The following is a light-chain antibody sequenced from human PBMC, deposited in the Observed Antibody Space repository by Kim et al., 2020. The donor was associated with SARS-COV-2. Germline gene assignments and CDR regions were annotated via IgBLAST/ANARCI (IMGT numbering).Light chain of an antibody. CDR3: GSYVGNNNFV. Sequence: GQSVPISCTGTSSDVVGYNYVSWYQPHPGKAPKLMSYEVTKRPSGVPDRFSGSKSGNTASLTVSGLQAEDEADYYCGSYVGNNNFVFGTGTKVTVL. CDR1: SSDVVGYNY. CDR2: EVT. J-gene: IGLJ1*01. V-gene: IGLV2-8*01.